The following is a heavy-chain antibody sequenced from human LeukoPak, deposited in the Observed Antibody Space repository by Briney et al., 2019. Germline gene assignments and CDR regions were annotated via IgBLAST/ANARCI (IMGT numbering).Heavy chain of an antibody. J-gene: IGHJ5*02. CDR1: GFTFSTYW. V-gene: IGHV3-74*01. CDR3: TKSDYFDP. Sequence: PGGSLRLSCVASGFTFSTYWMSWVRQAPGKGLVWVSRIRGDGSMTTYADSVKGRFTISRDNAKNTLFLQMNSPRVEDTALYYCTKSDYFDPRGQGTLVTVSS. D-gene: IGHD4/OR15-4a*01. CDR2: IRGDGSMT.